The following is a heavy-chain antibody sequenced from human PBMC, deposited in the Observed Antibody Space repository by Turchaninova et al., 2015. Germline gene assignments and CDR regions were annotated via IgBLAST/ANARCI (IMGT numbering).Heavy chain of an antibody. CDR2: LTYDGNKK. CDR1: GFTFSSYG. D-gene: IGHD3-22*01. Sequence: QVQLVESGGGVVQPGRSLRLSCAASGFTFSSYGMHWFRRAPGKGLEWVAFLTYDGNKKYYVNTVKGRFTISRDNPKNTMYLQINSLRPEDTAVYYCAKDQDNYDSSGQDGLDYWGQGTLVTVSS. CDR3: AKDQDNYDSSGQDGLDY. J-gene: IGHJ4*02. V-gene: IGHV3-30*18.